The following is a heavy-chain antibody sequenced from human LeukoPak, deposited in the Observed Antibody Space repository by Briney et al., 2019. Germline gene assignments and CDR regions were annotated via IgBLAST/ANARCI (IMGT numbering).Heavy chain of an antibody. J-gene: IGHJ4*02. CDR2: IYHSGST. CDR3: AREIVVPAALDY. D-gene: IGHD2-2*01. V-gene: IGHV4-38-2*02. Sequence: SETLSLTCTVSGYSISSGYYWGWIRQPPGKGLEWIGSIYHSGSTYYNPSLKSRVTTSVDTSKNQFSLKLSSVTAADTAVYYCAREIVVPAALDYWGQGTLVTVSS. CDR1: GYSISSGYY.